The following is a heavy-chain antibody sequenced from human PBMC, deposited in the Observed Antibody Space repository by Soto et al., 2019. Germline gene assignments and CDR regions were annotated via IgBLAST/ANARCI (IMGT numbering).Heavy chain of an antibody. V-gene: IGHV3-74*01. CDR2: INSEGTAT. D-gene: IGHD2-15*01. Sequence: PGGSLRLSCVASGLTFSNSYIHWVRQAPGKGLVWVSHINSEGTATTYADSVKGRFTVSRDNARNTLFLQLTSLRAEDTAVYYCARRLILKGEAFDIFGQGTMVAVSS. CDR3: ARRLILKGEAFDI. J-gene: IGHJ3*02. CDR1: GLTFSNSY.